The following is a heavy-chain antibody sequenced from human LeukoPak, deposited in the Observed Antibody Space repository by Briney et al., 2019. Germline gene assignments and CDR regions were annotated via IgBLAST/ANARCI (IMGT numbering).Heavy chain of an antibody. D-gene: IGHD1-26*01. J-gene: IGHJ4*02. Sequence: TSETLSLTCAVSGGSISGSSYYWGWIRQPPGKGLEWIGSIYYSGSTYYNPSLKSRVTISVDTSKNQFSLKLNSVTAADTAVYYCASVWWEIPQYYFDYWGQGTLVTVSS. V-gene: IGHV4-39*07. CDR2: IYYSGST. CDR3: ASVWWEIPQYYFDY. CDR1: GGSISGSSYY.